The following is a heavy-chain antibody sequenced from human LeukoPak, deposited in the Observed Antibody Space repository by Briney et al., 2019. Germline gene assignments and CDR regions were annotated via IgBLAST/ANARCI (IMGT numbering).Heavy chain of an antibody. CDR2: IRYDGSNK. Sequence: GGSLRLSCAASGLTFSTYGMHWVRQAPGKGLEWVTFIRYDGSNKYYADSVKGRFTISRDSAKNSLYLQMSSLRVEDTAVYYCARDDTHSDTSGSFYDAFDIWGQGTMVTVSS. CDR3: ARDDTHSDTSGSFYDAFDI. V-gene: IGHV3-30*02. J-gene: IGHJ3*02. CDR1: GLTFSTYG. D-gene: IGHD3-22*01.